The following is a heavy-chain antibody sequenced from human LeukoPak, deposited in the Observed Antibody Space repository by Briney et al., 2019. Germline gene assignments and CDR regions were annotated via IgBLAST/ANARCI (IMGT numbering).Heavy chain of an antibody. CDR2: MNIDGNEK. J-gene: IGHJ6*02. CDR3: ARGRKYSYGTYYYGLDV. Sequence: GGSLRLSCAASGFTFSNYWMGWVRQAPGKRLEWVANMNIDGNEKYYADSVKGRFSISRDNARNSVYLQMNSLRAEDTAVYYCARGRKYSYGTYYYGLDVWGQGTTVTVCS. V-gene: IGHV3-7*01. D-gene: IGHD5-18*01. CDR1: GFTFSNYW.